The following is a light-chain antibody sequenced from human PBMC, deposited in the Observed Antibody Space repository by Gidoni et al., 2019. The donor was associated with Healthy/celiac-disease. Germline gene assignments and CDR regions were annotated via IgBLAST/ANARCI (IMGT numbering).Light chain of an antibody. CDR2: GAP. J-gene: IGKJ2*01. Sequence: EIVMTQSPATLSVSPGERATLSCRASQSVSSNLAWYQQKPGQAPRLLIYGAPTRATGIPARFSGSGSGTEFTLTLSSLQSEDFEVYYCQQYNNWHPYTFGQGTRLEIK. CDR1: QSVSSN. V-gene: IGKV3-15*01. CDR3: QQYNNWHPYT.